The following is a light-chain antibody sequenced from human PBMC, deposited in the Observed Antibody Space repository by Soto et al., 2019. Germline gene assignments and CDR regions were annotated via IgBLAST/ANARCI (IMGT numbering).Light chain of an antibody. V-gene: IGKV3-20*01. CDR1: QSVSSTS. CDR3: QQYGSSPLYT. J-gene: IGKJ2*01. Sequence: EIVLTQSPGTLSLSPGERATLSCRASQSVSSTSLAWYQQKPGQAPRLLIHGASTRATGIPDRFSGSGSGTDFTLTISRLEPEDFSVYYCQQYGSSPLYTFGQGTRLEIK. CDR2: GAS.